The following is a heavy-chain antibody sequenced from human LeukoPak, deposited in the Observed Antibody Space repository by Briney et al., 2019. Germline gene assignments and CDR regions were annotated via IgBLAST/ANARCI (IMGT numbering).Heavy chain of an antibody. J-gene: IGHJ4*02. Sequence: GGSLRLSCAASGFTFSSYEMNWVRQAPGKGLEWVSYISSSGSTIYYADSVKGRFTISRDNAKNSLYLQMNSLRAEDTAVYYCARGNYDYVWGSYRRLDYWGQGTLVTVSS. D-gene: IGHD3-16*02. CDR2: ISSSGSTI. V-gene: IGHV3-48*03. CDR3: ARGNYDYVWGSYRRLDY. CDR1: GFTFSSYE.